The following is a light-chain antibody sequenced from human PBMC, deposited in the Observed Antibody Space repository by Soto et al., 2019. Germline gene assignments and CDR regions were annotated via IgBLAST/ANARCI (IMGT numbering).Light chain of an antibody. Sequence: EIVLTQSPGTLSLSAGDGVSLSCRASQTVPNNYLAWYQQKPDQAPRLLIFGASNRATGIPDRFGGSGSGTDFTLSISRLEPEDFAVYYCQQYGASPLTFGGGARFEVK. CDR1: QTVPNNY. CDR2: GAS. CDR3: QQYGASPLT. V-gene: IGKV3-20*01. J-gene: IGKJ4*01.